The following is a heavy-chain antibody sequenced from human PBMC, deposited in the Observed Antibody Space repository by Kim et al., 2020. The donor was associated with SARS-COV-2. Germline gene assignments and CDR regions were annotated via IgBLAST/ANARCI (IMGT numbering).Heavy chain of an antibody. V-gene: IGHV3-21*01. D-gene: IGHD2-2*01. J-gene: IGHJ6*02. CDR3: AREPPGYCSSTSCSNYYYGMDV. Sequence: GGSLRLSCAASGFTFSSYSMNWVRQAPGKGLEWVSSISSSSSYIYYADSVKGRFTISRDNAKNSLYLQMNSLRAEDTAVYYCAREPPGYCSSTSCSNYYYGMDVWGQGTTVTVSS. CDR2: ISSSSSYI. CDR1: GFTFSSYS.